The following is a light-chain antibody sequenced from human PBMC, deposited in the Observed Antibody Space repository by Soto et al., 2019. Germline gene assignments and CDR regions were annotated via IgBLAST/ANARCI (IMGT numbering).Light chain of an antibody. CDR1: QSVSSY. Sequence: EIVLTQSPGTLSLSPGERATLSCRASQSVSSYLAWYQQKPGQAPRLLLYAASNRATDIPARFSGSGSGTDFTLTISSLEPEDFAVYYCQQYGSSPLTFGGGTKVDIK. CDR3: QQYGSSPLT. CDR2: AAS. V-gene: IGKV3-20*01. J-gene: IGKJ4*01.